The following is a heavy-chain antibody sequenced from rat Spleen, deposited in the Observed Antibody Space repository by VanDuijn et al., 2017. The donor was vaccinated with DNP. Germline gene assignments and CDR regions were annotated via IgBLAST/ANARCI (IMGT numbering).Heavy chain of an antibody. Sequence: QVQLKESGPGLVQPSQTLSLTCTVSGFSLTSYIITWVRQPPGKGLEWIAAISGGGTTYYSSGLKSRLSISRDTSKSKVFLTMSSLLTEDPAVYFCASHVTGPYVLDVWGQGTSVTVSS. CDR1: GFSLTSYI. J-gene: IGHJ4*01. D-gene: IGHD4-1*01. CDR3: ASHVTGPYVLDV. V-gene: IGHV2-6*01. CDR2: ISGGGTT.